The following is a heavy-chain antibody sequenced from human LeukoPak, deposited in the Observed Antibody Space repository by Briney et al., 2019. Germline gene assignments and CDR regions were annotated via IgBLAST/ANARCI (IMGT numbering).Heavy chain of an antibody. CDR3: ASERYNWNYAFDY. D-gene: IGHD1-7*01. CDR2: ISSGSSYV. CDR1: GFTFSRSS. Sequence: GGSLRLSCAASGFTFSRSSMNWVRQAPGKGLEWVSSISSGSSYVYYADLLKGRFTVSRDNAKNSLYLQMNSLRAEDTAVYYCASERYNWNYAFDYWGQGILVTVSS. J-gene: IGHJ4*02. V-gene: IGHV3-21*01.